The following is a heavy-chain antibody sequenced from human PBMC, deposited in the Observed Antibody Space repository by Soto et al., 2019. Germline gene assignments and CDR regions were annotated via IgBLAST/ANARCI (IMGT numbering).Heavy chain of an antibody. D-gene: IGHD3-10*01. CDR1: GGSFRGYY. V-gene: IGHV4-34*01. CDR3: ARGEITLLGGMDV. CDR2: INHSGSS. Sequence: SETLSLTCTVSGGSFRGYYLGWVRQPPGKGLEWIGEINHSGSSNYHPSLKSRVTISVATSKNQFSLTVNSVTPADTAVYYCARGEITLLGGMDVWGQGTTVTVS. J-gene: IGHJ6*02.